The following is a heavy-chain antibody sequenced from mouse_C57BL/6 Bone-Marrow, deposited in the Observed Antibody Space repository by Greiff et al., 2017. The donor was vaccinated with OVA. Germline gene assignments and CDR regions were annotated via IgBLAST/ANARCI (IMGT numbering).Heavy chain of an antibody. V-gene: IGHV2-9*01. D-gene: IGHD1-1*01. CDR1: GFSLTSYG. Sequence: VKLVESGPGLVAPSQSLSITCTVSGFSLTSYGVDWVRQPPGKGLEWLGVIRGGGSTNYNSALMSRLSISKDNSKSQVFLKMNSLQTDDTAMYYCAKHLDYYGSSYNYAMDYWGQGTSVTVSS. CDR3: AKHLDYYGSSYNYAMDY. J-gene: IGHJ4*01. CDR2: IRGGGST.